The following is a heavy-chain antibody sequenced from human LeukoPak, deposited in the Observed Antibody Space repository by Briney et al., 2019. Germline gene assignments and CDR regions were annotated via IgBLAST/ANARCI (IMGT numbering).Heavy chain of an antibody. CDR2: MNPNSGNT. Sequence: ASVKVSCKASGYTLTSYDINWVRQATGQGLEWMGWMNPNSGNTGYAQKFQGRVTMTRNTSISTAYMELSSLRSEDTAVYYCARARIAARRLAWFDPWGQGTLVTVSS. CDR3: ARARIAARRLAWFDP. J-gene: IGHJ5*02. D-gene: IGHD6-6*01. V-gene: IGHV1-8*01. CDR1: GYTLTSYD.